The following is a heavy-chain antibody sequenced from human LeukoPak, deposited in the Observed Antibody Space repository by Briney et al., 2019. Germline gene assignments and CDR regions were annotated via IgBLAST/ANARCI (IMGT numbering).Heavy chain of an antibody. CDR2: ISAYNGNT. J-gene: IGHJ5*02. Sequence: ASVKVSCKASGYTFTSYGISWVRQAPGQGLEWMGWISAYNGNTNYAQKLQGRVTMTTDTSTSTAYMELRSLRSDDTAVYYCARDDALRYFDWPENWFDPWVQGTLVTVSS. CDR3: ARDDALRYFDWPENWFDP. D-gene: IGHD3-9*01. V-gene: IGHV1-18*01. CDR1: GYTFTSYG.